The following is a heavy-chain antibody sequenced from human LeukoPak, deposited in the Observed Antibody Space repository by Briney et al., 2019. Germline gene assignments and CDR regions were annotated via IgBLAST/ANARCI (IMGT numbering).Heavy chain of an antibody. CDR3: ARSGRWDDAFDI. CDR1: GGSFSGYY. Sequence: SETLSLTCAVYGGSFSGYYWSWIRQPPGKGLEWIGEINHSGSTNYNPSLKSRVTISVDTSKNQFSLKLSSVTAADTAVYYCARSGRWDDAFDIWGRGTLVTVSS. D-gene: IGHD3-10*01. V-gene: IGHV4-34*01. CDR2: INHSGST. J-gene: IGHJ2*01.